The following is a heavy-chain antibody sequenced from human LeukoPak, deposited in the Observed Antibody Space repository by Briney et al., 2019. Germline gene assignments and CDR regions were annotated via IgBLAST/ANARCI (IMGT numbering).Heavy chain of an antibody. CDR2: IYYSGNT. D-gene: IGHD6-13*01. CDR1: GGSISSGGYY. V-gene: IGHV4-31*03. J-gene: IGHJ6*03. Sequence: SETLSLTCTVSGGSISSGGYYWSWIRQHPGKGLEWIGYIYYSGNTYYNPSLSSRVTISVDTSRNQFSLNLSSVTAADTAMYYCARDRPSIAAAGTEEHYYYMDVWGKGTTVTVSS. CDR3: ARDRPSIAAAGTEEHYYYMDV.